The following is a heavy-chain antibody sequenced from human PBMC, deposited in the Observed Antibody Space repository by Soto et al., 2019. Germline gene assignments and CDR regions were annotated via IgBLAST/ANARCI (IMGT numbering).Heavy chain of an antibody. CDR1: GFTFSSYA. D-gene: IGHD6-19*01. J-gene: IGHJ6*02. CDR3: ANPRAGSGLRRLNYYYYGMDV. V-gene: IGHV3-23*01. Sequence: GGSLRLSCAASGFTFSSYAMSWVRQAPGKGLEWVSAISGSGGSTYYADSVKGRFTISRDNSKNTLYLQMNSLRAEDTAVYYCANPRAGSGLRRLNYYYYGMDVWGQGTTVTVSS. CDR2: ISGSGGST.